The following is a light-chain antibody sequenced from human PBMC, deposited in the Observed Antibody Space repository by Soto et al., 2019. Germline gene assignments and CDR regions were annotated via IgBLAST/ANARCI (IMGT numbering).Light chain of an antibody. CDR3: GTWDSSLSAHVV. V-gene: IGLV1-51*01. CDR2: END. CDR1: RSNIGNNY. Sequence: QSVLTQPPSMSAAPGQKVTISCSGSRSNIGNNYVSWYQQLPGTAPKLLVYENDKRPSGIPDRFSGSKSGTSATLGITGLQTGDEADYYCGTWDSSLSAHVVFGGGTKLTFL. J-gene: IGLJ2*01.